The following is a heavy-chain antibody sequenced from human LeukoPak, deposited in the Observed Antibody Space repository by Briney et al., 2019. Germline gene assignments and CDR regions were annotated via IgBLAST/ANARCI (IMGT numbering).Heavy chain of an antibody. D-gene: IGHD2-21*01. J-gene: IGHJ4*02. Sequence: GGSLRLSCAASGFTFSSYAMSWVRQAPGKGLEWVSVISGRGGNTYYADSVKGRFTVSRDNSKNTLYLQMNSLRAEDTAVYYCANDGEGENAFDYWGQGTLVTVSS. CDR2: ISGRGGNT. CDR1: GFTFSSYA. CDR3: ANDGEGENAFDY. V-gene: IGHV3-23*01.